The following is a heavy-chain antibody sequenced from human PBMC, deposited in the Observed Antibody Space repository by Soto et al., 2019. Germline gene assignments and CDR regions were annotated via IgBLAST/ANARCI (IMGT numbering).Heavy chain of an antibody. CDR2: ISYDGSNK. CDR1: GFTFSSYG. CDR3: AKDGGSGGDWFDP. V-gene: IGHV3-30*18. D-gene: IGHD2-15*01. Sequence: PGGSLRLSCAASGFTFSSYGMHWVRQAPGKGLEWVAVISYDGSNKYYADSVKGRFTISRDNSKNTLYLQMNSLRAEDTAVYHCAKDGGSGGDWFDPWGQGTLVTVSS. J-gene: IGHJ5*02.